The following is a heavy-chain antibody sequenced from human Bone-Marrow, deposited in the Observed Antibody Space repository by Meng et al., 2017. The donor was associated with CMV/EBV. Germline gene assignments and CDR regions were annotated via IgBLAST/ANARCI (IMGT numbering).Heavy chain of an antibody. J-gene: IGHJ6*02. CDR2: ISGTDSTI. CDR1: GFTFSNHY. Sequence: GGSLRLSCVASGFTFSNHYMSWIRQAPGKGLEWISDISGTDSTIYYIDSVKGRFIISRDNAKNAQYLQMNSLRAEDTAVYYCAREVWLTRQDYGLDAWGQGTTVTVSS. CDR3: AREVWLTRQDYGLDA. V-gene: IGHV3-11*04. D-gene: IGHD5-12*01.